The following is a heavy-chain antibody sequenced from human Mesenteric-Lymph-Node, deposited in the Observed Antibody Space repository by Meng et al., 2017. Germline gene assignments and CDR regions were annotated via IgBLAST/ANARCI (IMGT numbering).Heavy chain of an antibody. CDR1: GFTFSSYA. J-gene: IGHJ4*02. D-gene: IGHD3-10*01. CDR2: ISYDGSNK. CDR3: ARTVYGSGSYYFDY. V-gene: IGHV3-30*01. Sequence: GESLKISCAASGFTFSSYAMHWVRQAPGKGLEWVAVISYDGSNKYYADSVKGRFTISRDNSKNTLYLQMNSLRAEDTAVYYCARTVYGSGSYYFDYWGQGTLVTVSS.